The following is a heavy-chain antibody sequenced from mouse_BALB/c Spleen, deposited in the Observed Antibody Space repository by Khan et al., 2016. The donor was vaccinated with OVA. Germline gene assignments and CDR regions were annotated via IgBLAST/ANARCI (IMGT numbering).Heavy chain of an antibody. D-gene: IGHD1-1*01. CDR1: GYSITSDYA. CDR2: ISYSGRT. CDR3: SSSVTITTVLATDFDY. Sequence: EVQLQESGPGLVKPSQSLSLTCTVTGYSITSDYAWNWIRQFPGNKLEWMGYISYSGRTSYNPSLKSRISSTRATYKNQFFLQLNSVTTDDTATYYCSSSVTITTVLATDFDYWGQGTTLTFSS. J-gene: IGHJ2*01. V-gene: IGHV3-2*02.